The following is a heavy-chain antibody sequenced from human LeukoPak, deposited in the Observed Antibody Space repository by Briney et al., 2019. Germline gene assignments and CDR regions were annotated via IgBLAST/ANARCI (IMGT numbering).Heavy chain of an antibody. CDR1: GFTVSTNY. Sequence: GGSLRLSCAASGFTVSTNYMSWVRQAPGKGLEWVSVVYADGSTYYADSVKGRFSISRDNSKNTLFLQMSSLRAEDTAVYYCARGVGGLRYYYYMDVWGKGTTVTVSS. V-gene: IGHV3-66*02. CDR2: VYADGST. CDR3: ARGVGGLRYYYYMDV. J-gene: IGHJ6*03. D-gene: IGHD3-16*01.